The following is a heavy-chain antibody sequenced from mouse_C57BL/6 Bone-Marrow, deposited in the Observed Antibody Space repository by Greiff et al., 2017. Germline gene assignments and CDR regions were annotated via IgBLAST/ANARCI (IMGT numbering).Heavy chain of an antibody. J-gene: IGHJ4*01. D-gene: IGHD2-10*01. CDR2: IYPGSGST. CDR1: GYTFTSYW. Sequence: QVQLQQPGAELVKPGASEKMSCKASGYTFTSYWITWVKQRPGQGLEWIGDIYPGSGSTNYNEKFKSKATLTVDTSSSTAYMQLSSLTSEDSAVYYCARTSYGNYYAMDYWGQGTSVTVSS. V-gene: IGHV1-55*01. CDR3: ARTSYGNYYAMDY.